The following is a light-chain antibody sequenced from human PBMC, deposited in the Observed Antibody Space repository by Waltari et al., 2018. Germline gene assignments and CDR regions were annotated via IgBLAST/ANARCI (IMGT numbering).Light chain of an antibody. CDR1: SSDVGDYKY. CDR2: DAI. J-gene: IGLJ2*01. Sequence: QSALTQPDSVSGSPGQTITISCTGPSSDVGDYKYVSWYQQYPGKAPKVIIYDAINRPSGVSNRFSGSKSGNSASLTISGLQAEDEAHYFCASFISSTPGVFGGGTRLTVL. CDR3: ASFISSTPGV. V-gene: IGLV2-14*03.